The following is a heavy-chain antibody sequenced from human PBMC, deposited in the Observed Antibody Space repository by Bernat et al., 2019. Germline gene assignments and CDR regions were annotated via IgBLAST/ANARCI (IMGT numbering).Heavy chain of an antibody. CDR2: INQDGSDI. CDR3: GGGALTGLDF. Sequence: EVQLVESGGGLVQPGGSLRLSCAVSGFTFSGSWMTWVRQAPGKGLEWVANINQDGSDINYVDSVNGRFIISRDNAKNSLSLQMDSLRAEETAVYYCGGGALTGLDFWGQGTLVTVSS. D-gene: IGHD7-27*01. CDR1: GFTFSGSW. J-gene: IGHJ4*02. V-gene: IGHV3-7*02.